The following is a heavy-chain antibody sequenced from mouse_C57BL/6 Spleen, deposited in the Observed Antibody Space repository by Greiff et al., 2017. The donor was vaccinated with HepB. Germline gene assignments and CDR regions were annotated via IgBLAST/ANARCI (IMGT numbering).Heavy chain of an antibody. J-gene: IGHJ2*01. Sequence: QVQLQQRGAELVKPGASVQLSCKASGYTFTSSWMHWVKQRPGQGLEWIGMIHPNSGSTNYNEKLQRKAKLTVDNSSCKAYMQLSSLTSEDYSVYYCARHYDYYGDFDYWGQGTTLTVSS. D-gene: IGHD2-4*01. CDR3: ARHYDYYGDFDY. V-gene: IGHV1-64*01. CDR2: IHPNSGST. CDR1: GYTFTSSW.